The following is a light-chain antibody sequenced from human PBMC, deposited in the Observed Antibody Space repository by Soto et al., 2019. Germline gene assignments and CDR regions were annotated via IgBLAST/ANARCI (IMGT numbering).Light chain of an antibody. CDR2: GAS. J-gene: IGKJ1*01. V-gene: IGKV3-20*01. CDR3: QQYGSSRWT. CDR1: QSVSTTY. Sequence: EIVLTQSPGTLSLSPGERATLSCRASQSVSTTYLAWYQQKPGQTTRLLIYGASSRATGIPDRLSGNKSGTVFTFTISRLEPEDFAVYYCQQYGSSRWTFGQGTKVDIK.